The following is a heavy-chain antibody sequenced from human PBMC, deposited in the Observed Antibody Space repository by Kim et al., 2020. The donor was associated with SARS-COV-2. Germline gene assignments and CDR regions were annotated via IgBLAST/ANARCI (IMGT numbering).Heavy chain of an antibody. V-gene: IGHV4-34*01. J-gene: IGHJ5*02. D-gene: IGHD3-10*01. CDR3: ARGQWWIVWFGTSNWFDP. Sequence: SETLSLTCAVYGGSFSGYYWSWIRQPPGKGLEWIGEINHSGSTNYNPSLKSRVTISVDTSKNQFSLKLSSVTAADTAVYYCARGQWWIVWFGTSNWFDPWGQGTLVTVSS. CDR2: INHSGST. CDR1: GGSFSGYY.